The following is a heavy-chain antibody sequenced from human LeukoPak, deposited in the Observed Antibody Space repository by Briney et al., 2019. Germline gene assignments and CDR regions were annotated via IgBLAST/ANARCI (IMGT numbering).Heavy chain of an antibody. CDR2: INPDGGGS. Sequence: PGGSLRLSCEASGFTFTTYAMNWVRQAPGQGLEWVSSINPDGGGSFFADSVKGRFTTSRDDSRSVVYLQMNTLSAEDTAVYYCARSGVATCHYWGQGILVTVSS. D-gene: IGHD2-15*01. CDR3: ARSGVATCHY. V-gene: IGHV3-23*01. J-gene: IGHJ4*02. CDR1: GFTFTTYA.